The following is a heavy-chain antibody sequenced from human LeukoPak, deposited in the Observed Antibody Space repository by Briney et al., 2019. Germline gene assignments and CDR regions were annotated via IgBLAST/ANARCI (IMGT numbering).Heavy chain of an antibody. V-gene: IGHV2-5*01. J-gene: IGHJ4*02. Sequence: SGPTLVKPKQTLTLTCTYSGFSLSTSGVGVGWIRQPPGKALEWLALIYWNDDKRYSPSLKSRLTITKDTSKNQVVLTMTNMDPVDTATYYCAHSDKYQLPFDYWGQGTLVTVSS. CDR3: AHSDKYQLPFDY. CDR2: IYWNDDK. CDR1: GFSLSTSGVG. D-gene: IGHD2-2*01.